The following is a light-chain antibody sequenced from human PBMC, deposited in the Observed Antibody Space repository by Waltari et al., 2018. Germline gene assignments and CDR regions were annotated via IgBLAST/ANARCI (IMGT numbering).Light chain of an antibody. V-gene: IGKV3-15*01. CDR3: QQYNNWPPST. CDR2: HAS. CDR1: ESIATN. Sequence: EILLTQTPDTLSVSPGERVTLSCRASESIATNLACYQQRPGQAPRLLIFHASPRATVIPAKLRGSGSGTEFTLTISSLQAEDFAVYYCQQYNNWPPSTFGQGTKVEFK. J-gene: IGKJ1*01.